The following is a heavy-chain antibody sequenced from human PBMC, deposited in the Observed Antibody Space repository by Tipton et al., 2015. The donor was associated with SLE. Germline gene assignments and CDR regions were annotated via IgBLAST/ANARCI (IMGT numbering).Heavy chain of an antibody. CDR3: ARDGSGWSIN. Sequence: SLRLSCAASGFSVSSNYMSWVRQAPGKGLEWVANIKPDGREIYYLDSVKGRFTISRDNAKTSLYLQMDSLRAEDTAVYYCARDGSGWSINWGQGTLVTVSS. J-gene: IGHJ4*02. CDR1: GFSVSSNY. V-gene: IGHV3-7*01. D-gene: IGHD6-19*01. CDR2: IKPDGREI.